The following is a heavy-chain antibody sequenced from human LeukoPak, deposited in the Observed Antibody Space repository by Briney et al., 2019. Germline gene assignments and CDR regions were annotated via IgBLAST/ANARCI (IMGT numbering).Heavy chain of an antibody. J-gene: IGHJ5*02. CDR2: INSDGSYT. V-gene: IGHV3-74*01. Sequence: GGSLRLSCVASGFSFSDYWMYWGRQAPGKGLVWVSRINSDGSYTDYADSAKGRFTISRDNAKDTLYLQMNSLRADDTAVYYCARADNWQSGGAWGQGTLVTVSS. CDR1: GFSFSDYW. D-gene: IGHD1-1*01. CDR3: ARADNWQSGGA.